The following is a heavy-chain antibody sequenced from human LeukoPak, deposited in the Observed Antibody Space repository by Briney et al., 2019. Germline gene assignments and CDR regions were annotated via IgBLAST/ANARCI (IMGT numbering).Heavy chain of an antibody. CDR1: GGSISSGSYY. CDR2: IYTSGST. V-gene: IGHV4-61*02. CDR3: ASWDSSSSRGFDP. D-gene: IGHD6-6*01. Sequence: SETLSLTCTVSGGSISSGSYYWSWIRQPAGKGLEWIGRIYTSGSTNYNPSLKSRVTISVDTSKNQFSLKLSSVTAADTAVYYCASWDSSSSRGFDPWGQGTLVTVSS. J-gene: IGHJ5*02.